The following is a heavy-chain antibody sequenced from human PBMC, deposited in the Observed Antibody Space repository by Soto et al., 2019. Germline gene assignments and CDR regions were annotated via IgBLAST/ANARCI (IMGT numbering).Heavy chain of an antibody. CDR1: GGSFSGYY. J-gene: IGHJ6*03. CDR2: INHSGST. D-gene: IGHD2-2*01. CDR3: ASGRPRGRGYQGYYYYMDV. V-gene: IGHV4-34*01. Sequence: QVQLQQWGAGLLKPSETLSLSCAVYGGSFSGYYWSWIRHPPGKGLEWIGEINHSGSTNYNPSLKRRVTISVDTSKNQFSLKLSSVAAADTAVYYWASGRPRGRGYQGYYYYMDVLGKGTTV.